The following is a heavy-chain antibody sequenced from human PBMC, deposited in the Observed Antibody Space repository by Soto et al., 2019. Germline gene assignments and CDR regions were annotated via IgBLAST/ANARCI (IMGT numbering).Heavy chain of an antibody. V-gene: IGHV4-30-4*08. D-gene: IGHD1-1*01. Sequence: QVQLQQSGPGLVKPSQTLSLTCTVSGGSISSDYYPWTWIRQSPGKGLAWIGYIHHSGSILYNPSLKRRVTISVDTSKNQYSLHLSSVTAADTAVYFFTREDDGSDSLDVWGQGTTVTVSS. CDR1: GGSISSDYYP. CDR3: TREDDGSDSLDV. CDR2: IHHSGSI. J-gene: IGHJ6*02.